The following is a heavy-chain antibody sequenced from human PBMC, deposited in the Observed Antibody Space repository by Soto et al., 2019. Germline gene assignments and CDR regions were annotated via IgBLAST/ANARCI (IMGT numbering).Heavy chain of an antibody. CDR2: ISSSSSYI. D-gene: IGHD1-26*01. V-gene: IGHV3-21*01. J-gene: IGHJ6*02. Sequence: EVQLVESGGGLVKPGGSLRLSCAASGFTFSSYSMNWVRQAPGKGLEWVSYISSSSSYIYYADSVKGRFTISRDNAKNSLYLQMNSLRAEDTAVYYCARDLRGRVPMGGGMDVWGQGTTVTVSS. CDR3: ARDLRGRVPMGGGMDV. CDR1: GFTFSSYS.